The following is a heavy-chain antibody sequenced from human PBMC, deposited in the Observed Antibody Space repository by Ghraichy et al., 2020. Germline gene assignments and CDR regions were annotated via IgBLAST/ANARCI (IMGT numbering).Heavy chain of an antibody. CDR2: IKQDGSDK. CDR1: GFTFSTSW. CDR3: ARDDTYRLDH. D-gene: IGHD1-14*01. Sequence: GGSLRLSCVASGFTFSTSWMTWVRQAPGKGLEWVANIKQDGSDKNHVDSVKGRFTISRDNAKNSLYLQMNSLRVEDTAVYYCARDDTYRLDHWGQGALVTVSA. V-gene: IGHV3-7*03. J-gene: IGHJ4*02.